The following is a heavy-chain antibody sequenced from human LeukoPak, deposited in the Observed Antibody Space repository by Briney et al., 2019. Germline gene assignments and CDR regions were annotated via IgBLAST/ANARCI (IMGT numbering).Heavy chain of an antibody. CDR1: GFTFSSYG. D-gene: IGHD5-18*01. CDR3: ARDKDTTMVKLFDS. CDR2: ISYDGSNK. V-gene: IGHV3-30*03. J-gene: IGHJ4*02. Sequence: PGGSLRLSCAASGFTFSSYGMHWVRQAPGKGLEWVAVISYDGSNKYYADSVKGRFTISRDNSKNTLYLQMNSLRADDTAVYYCARDKDTTMVKLFDSWGQGTLVTVSS.